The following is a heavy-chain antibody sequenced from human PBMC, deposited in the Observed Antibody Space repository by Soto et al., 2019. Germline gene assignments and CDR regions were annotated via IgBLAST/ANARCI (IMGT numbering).Heavy chain of an antibody. V-gene: IGHV3-48*01. D-gene: IGHD3-22*01. CDR1: GFTFSSYS. J-gene: IGHJ4*02. CDR3: ARDNYYDSSGYFSDY. Sequence: GAPRLSCAASGFTFSSYSMNWVRQAPGKGLEWVSYISSSSSTIYYADSVKGRFTISRDNAKNSLYLQMNSLRAEDTAVYYCARDNYYDSSGYFSDYWGQGTLVTVSS. CDR2: ISSSSSTI.